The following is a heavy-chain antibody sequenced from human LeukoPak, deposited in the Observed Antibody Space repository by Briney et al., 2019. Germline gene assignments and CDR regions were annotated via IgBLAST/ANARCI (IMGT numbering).Heavy chain of an antibody. CDR2: IDWDDDK. CDR1: GFSLSTSGTR. J-gene: IGHJ4*02. V-gene: IGHV2-70*04. CDR3: ARIMSGQLPDY. D-gene: IGHD5-18*01. Sequence: SGPALVKPTQTLTLTCIFSGFSLSTSGTRVSWIRQPPGKALEWLARIDWDDDKFYSTSLRTRLTISKDTSKNQVVLTMTNMDPVDTATYYCARIMSGQLPDYWGQGTLVTVSS.